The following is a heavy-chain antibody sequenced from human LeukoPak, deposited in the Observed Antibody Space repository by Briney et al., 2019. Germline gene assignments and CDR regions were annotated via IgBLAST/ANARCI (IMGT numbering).Heavy chain of an antibody. CDR2: IYYSGST. CDR1: GGSFSGYY. J-gene: IGHJ4*02. CDR3: ASSSWYVGLDY. Sequence: SETLSLTCAVYGGSFSGYYWSWIRQPPGKGLEWIGYIYYSGSTNYNPSLKSRVTISVDTSKNQFSLKLSSVTAADTAVYYCASSSWYVGLDYWGQGTLVTVSS. D-gene: IGHD6-13*01. V-gene: IGHV4-59*01.